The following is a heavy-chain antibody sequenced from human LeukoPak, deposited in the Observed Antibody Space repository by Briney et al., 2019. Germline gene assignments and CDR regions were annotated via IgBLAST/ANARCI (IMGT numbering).Heavy chain of an antibody. J-gene: IGHJ6*02. CDR2: IWYDGSNK. V-gene: IGHV3-33*06. CDR3: ANFRYSSGWYYYYHGMDV. Sequence: GGSLRLSCAASGFTFSRYGMHWVRQAPGKGLEWVALIWYDGSNKYYADSVKGRFAISRDNSKNTLYLQMNSLRAEDTAVYYCANFRYSSGWYYYYHGMDVWGQGTTVTVSS. CDR1: GFTFSRYG. D-gene: IGHD6-19*01.